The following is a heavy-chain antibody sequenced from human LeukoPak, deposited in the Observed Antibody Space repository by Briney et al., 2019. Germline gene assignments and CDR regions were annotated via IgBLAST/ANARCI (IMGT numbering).Heavy chain of an antibody. CDR1: GYTFTSYG. D-gene: IGHD4-17*01. CDR2: ISAYNGNT. J-gene: IGHJ4*02. CDR3: ASLGGGSTVTTYLNY. Sequence: GASVKVSCKASGYTFTSYGISWVRQAPGQGLEWMGWISAYNGNTKYAQKLQGRVTMTTDTSTSTAYMELRSLRSDDTAVYYCASLGGGSTVTTYLNYWGQGTLVTVSS. V-gene: IGHV1-18*01.